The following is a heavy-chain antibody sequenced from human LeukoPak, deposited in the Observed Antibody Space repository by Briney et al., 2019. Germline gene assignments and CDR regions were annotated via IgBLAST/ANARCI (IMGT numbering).Heavy chain of an antibody. V-gene: IGHV4-59*01. J-gene: IGHJ6*03. CDR2: IYYGGST. CDR1: GGSIISYY. CDR3: PTVDIATAYYYYYYMDV. Sequence: SETLSLTCTVAGGSIISYYWRWIRQPPGEGLEWIGYIYYGGSTNYNRCLKSRVTRSGDTSKNQSSRRLSSVPASDTAGDYCPTVDIATAYYYYYYMDVWGKGPTVPISS. D-gene: IGHD5-24*01.